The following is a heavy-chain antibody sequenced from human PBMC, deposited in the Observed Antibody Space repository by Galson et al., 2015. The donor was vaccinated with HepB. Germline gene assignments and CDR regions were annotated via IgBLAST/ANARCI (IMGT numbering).Heavy chain of an antibody. J-gene: IGHJ4*02. D-gene: IGHD3-22*01. CDR2: ISHYGSNQ. Sequence: SLRLSCAASGFTFSSYAMHWVRQAPGKGLEWVAVISHYGSNQYYADSVKGRFTISRDNSKNTLYLQMNSVRAEDTAVNYCARDPDSMSSGYYADDVPSFDYWGQGTLVTVSS. V-gene: IGHV3-30*04. CDR1: GFTFSSYA. CDR3: ARDPDSMSSGYYADDVPSFDY.